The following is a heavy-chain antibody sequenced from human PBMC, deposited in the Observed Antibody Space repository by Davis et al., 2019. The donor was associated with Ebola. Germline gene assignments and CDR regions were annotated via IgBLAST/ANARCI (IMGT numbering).Heavy chain of an antibody. Sequence: SSVNVSCKASVGTFSSYAISWVRQAPGQGLEWMGRIIPILGIANYAQKFQGRVTITADKSTSTAYMELSSLRSEDTAVYYCARDIVATIKDDYWGQGTLVTVSS. CDR2: IIPILGIA. V-gene: IGHV1-69*04. J-gene: IGHJ4*02. CDR3: ARDIVATIKDDY. CDR1: VGTFSSYA. D-gene: IGHD5-12*01.